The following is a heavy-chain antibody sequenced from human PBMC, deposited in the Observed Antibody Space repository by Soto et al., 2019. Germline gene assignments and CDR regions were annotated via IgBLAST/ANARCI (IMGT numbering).Heavy chain of an antibody. CDR1: GGSISSGGYY. CDR2: IYYSGST. V-gene: IGHV4-31*03. Sequence: SETLSLTCTVSGGSISSGGYYWSWIRQHPGKGLEWIGYIYYSGSTYYNPSLKSRVTISVDTSKNQFSLKLSSVTAADTAVYYCARVRPPSYYFDYWGQGTLVTVSS. J-gene: IGHJ4*02. CDR3: ARVRPPSYYFDY.